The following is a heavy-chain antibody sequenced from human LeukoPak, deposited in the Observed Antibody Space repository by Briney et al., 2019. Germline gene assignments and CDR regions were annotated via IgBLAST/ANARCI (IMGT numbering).Heavy chain of an antibody. J-gene: IGHJ4*02. CDR2: IYHSGGT. V-gene: IGHV4-30-2*02. CDR3: ARNRVVGAPNFDY. D-gene: IGHD1-26*01. CDR1: GGSISSGGYS. Sequence: SQTLSLTCAVSGGSISSGGYSWSWIRQPPGKGLEWIGYIYHSGGTYYNPPLKSRVTISLDTSKNQFSLRLTSVTAADTAVYYCARNRVVGAPNFDYWGQGTLVTVFS.